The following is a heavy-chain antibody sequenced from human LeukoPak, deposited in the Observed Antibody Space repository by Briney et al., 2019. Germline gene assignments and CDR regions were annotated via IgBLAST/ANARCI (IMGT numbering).Heavy chain of an antibody. Sequence: SETLSLTCAVYGGSFSGYYWSWIRQPPGKGLEWIGEINHSGSTNYNPSLKSRVTISVDTSKNQFSLKLSSVTAADTAVYYCARGLSTIRYWGQGTLVTVSS. V-gene: IGHV4-34*01. J-gene: IGHJ4*02. CDR1: GGSFSGYY. CDR3: ARGLSTIRY. D-gene: IGHD5-24*01. CDR2: INHSGST.